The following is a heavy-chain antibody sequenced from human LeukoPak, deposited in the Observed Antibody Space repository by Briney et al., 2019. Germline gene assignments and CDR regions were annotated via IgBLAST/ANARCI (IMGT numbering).Heavy chain of an antibody. J-gene: IGHJ4*02. CDR2: IYYSGST. Sequence: SQTLSLTCTVSGGSISSGGYYWSWIRQHPGKGLEWIGYIYYSGSTYYDPSLKGRVTISVDTSKNQFSLKLSSVTAVDTAVYYCARDLSGYGDFDYWGQGTLVTVSS. CDR1: GGSISSGGYY. CDR3: ARDLSGYGDFDY. V-gene: IGHV4-31*03. D-gene: IGHD4-17*01.